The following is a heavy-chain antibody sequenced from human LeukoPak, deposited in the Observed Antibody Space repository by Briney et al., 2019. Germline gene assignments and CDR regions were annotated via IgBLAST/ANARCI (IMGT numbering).Heavy chain of an antibody. CDR3: AREGTTDNWFDP. D-gene: IGHD1-1*01. CDR1: GGTFSSYG. CDR2: IIPIFDTA. V-gene: IGHV1-69*13. Sequence: SVKVSCTASGGTFSSYGISWVRQAPRQGLEWMGGIIPIFDTAKYAQKLQGRVTITADESTSTAYMELSSLRSKDPAVYYCAREGTTDNWFDPWGQGTLVTVSS. J-gene: IGHJ5*02.